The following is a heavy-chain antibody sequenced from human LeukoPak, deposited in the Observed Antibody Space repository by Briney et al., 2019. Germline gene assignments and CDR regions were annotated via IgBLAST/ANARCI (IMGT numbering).Heavy chain of an antibody. Sequence: GGSLRLSCAASGFTFSSYSMNWVRQAPGKGLEWVSSISSSSSYIYYADSVKGRFTISRDNAKNSLYLQMNSLRAEDTAVYYCAREPFTMVRGFGDWFDPWGQGTLVTVSS. CDR3: AREPFTMVRGFGDWFDP. D-gene: IGHD3-10*01. CDR1: GFTFSSYS. V-gene: IGHV3-21*01. J-gene: IGHJ5*02. CDR2: ISSSSSYI.